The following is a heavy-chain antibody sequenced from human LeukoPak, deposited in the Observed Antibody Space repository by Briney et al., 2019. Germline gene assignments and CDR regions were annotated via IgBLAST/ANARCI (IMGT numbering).Heavy chain of an antibody. Sequence: PGGSLRLSCAASGFTFSRYGMHWVRQAPGKGLEWVAVIPYDGSNKYYADSVKGRFTISRDNSKNTLYLQMNSLRAEDTAVYYCAKLSKNYDFWSGYFDYWGQGTLVTVSS. CDR2: IPYDGSNK. CDR3: AKLSKNYDFWSGYFDY. CDR1: GFTFSRYG. D-gene: IGHD3-3*01. J-gene: IGHJ4*02. V-gene: IGHV3-30*18.